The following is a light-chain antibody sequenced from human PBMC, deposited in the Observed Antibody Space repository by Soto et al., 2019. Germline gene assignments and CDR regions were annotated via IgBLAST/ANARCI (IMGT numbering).Light chain of an antibody. CDR2: GAS. J-gene: IGKJ1*01. V-gene: IGKV3-20*01. Sequence: IVLTQSPGTLSLSPGERTTLSCRAGRGVSANYVAWYQQKPGQAPTLLIYGASIRAAGIPDRFSGSGSGTDFTLTISRLEPEDFAVYYCQQYGSSPTRTFGQGTKVDIK. CDR1: RGVSANY. CDR3: QQYGSSPTRT.